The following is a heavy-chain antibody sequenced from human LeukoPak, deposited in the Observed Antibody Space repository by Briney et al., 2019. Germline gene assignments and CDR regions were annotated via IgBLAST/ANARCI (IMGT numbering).Heavy chain of an antibody. J-gene: IGHJ5*02. Sequence: SQTLSLTCAVSGGSISSGGYYWSWIRQHPGKGLEWIGYIYYSGSTYYNPSLKSRVTISVDTSKNQFSLKLSSVPAADTAVYYCARGSLSEFDPWGQGTLVTVSS. V-gene: IGHV4-31*11. D-gene: IGHD1-26*01. CDR1: GGSISSGGYY. CDR3: ARGSLSEFDP. CDR2: IYYSGST.